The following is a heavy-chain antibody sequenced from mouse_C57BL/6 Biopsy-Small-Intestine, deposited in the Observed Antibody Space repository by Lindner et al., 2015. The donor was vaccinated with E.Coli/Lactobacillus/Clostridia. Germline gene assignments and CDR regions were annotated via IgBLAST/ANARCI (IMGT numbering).Heavy chain of an antibody. CDR1: GYAFSSSW. CDR3: ARSESSYSYDWNFDV. J-gene: IGHJ1*01. D-gene: IGHD2-12*01. CDR2: IYPGDGDT. V-gene: IGHV1-82*01. Sequence: VQLQESGPELVRPGASVKISCKAFGYAFSSSWMNWVKQRPGKGLEWIGWIYPGDGDTDYNGKFQGKATLTADKSSTTAYMQLSSLTSEDSAVYFCARSESSYSYDWNFDVWGAGTTVRVSS.